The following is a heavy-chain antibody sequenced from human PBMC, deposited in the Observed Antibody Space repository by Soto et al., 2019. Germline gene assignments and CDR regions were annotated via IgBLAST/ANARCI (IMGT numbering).Heavy chain of an antibody. CDR2: ISYDGSNK. Sequence: GGSLRLSCAASGFTFSSYAMHWVRQAPGKGLEWVAVISYDGSNKYYADSVKGRFTISRDNSKNTLYLQMNSLRAEDTAVYYCAKGLKYCGGDCYLRCNYYGMDVWGQGTTVTVSS. CDR1: GFTFSSYA. CDR3: AKGLKYCGGDCYLRCNYYGMDV. D-gene: IGHD2-21*02. V-gene: IGHV3-30-3*01. J-gene: IGHJ6*02.